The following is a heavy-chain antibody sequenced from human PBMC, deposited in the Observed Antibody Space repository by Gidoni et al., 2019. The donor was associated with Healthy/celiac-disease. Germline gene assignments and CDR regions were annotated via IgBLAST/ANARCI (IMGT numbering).Heavy chain of an antibody. V-gene: IGHV3-30*03. CDR2: ISYDGSNK. Sequence: QVQLVESGGGVVQPGRSLRLSCAASGFTFSSYGMTWVRQAPGKGLEWVEVISYDGSNKYYADSVKGRFTISRDNSKNTLYLQMNSLRAEDTAVYYCARDLGWSGYLGGSADYWGQGTLVTVSS. D-gene: IGHD3-3*01. CDR3: ARDLGWSGYLGGSADY. J-gene: IGHJ4*02. CDR1: GFTFSSYG.